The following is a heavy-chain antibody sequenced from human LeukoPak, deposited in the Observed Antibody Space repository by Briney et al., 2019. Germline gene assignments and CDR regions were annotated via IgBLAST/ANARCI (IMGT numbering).Heavy chain of an antibody. V-gene: IGHV4-61*01. D-gene: IGHD1-26*01. CDR2: IYYSGST. CDR1: GGSVSSGSYY. CDR3: ATIDKVEATIDY. Sequence: SETLSLTCTVSGGSVSSGSYYWSWIRQPPGKGLEWIGYIYYSGSTNYNPSLKSRVTISVDTSKSQFSLKLSSVTAADTAVYYCATIDKVEATIDYWGQGTLVTVSS. J-gene: IGHJ4*02.